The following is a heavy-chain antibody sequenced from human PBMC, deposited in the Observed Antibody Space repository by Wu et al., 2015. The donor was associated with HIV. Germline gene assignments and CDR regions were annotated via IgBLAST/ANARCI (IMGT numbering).Heavy chain of an antibody. CDR1: GYTFTSYY. D-gene: IGHD3-22*01. V-gene: IGHV1-46*01. J-gene: IGHJ6*02. CDR2: INPSGGST. Sequence: QVQLVQSGAEVKKPGASVKVSCKASGYTFTSYYMHWVRQAPGQGLEWMGIINPSGGSTSYAQKFQGRVTMTRDTSTSTVYMELSSLRSEDTAVYYCARDWGYYDRADWGMDVWGQGTTVTVSS. CDR3: ARDWGYYDRADWGMDV.